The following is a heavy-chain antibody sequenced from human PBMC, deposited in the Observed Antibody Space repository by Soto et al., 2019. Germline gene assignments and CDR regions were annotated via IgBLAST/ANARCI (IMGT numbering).Heavy chain of an antibody. Sequence: EVQLVESGGGLVQPGGSLRLSCVASGFTFSDHYMDWVRQAPGKGLEWVGRTRNKANSYTTEYAASVKGRFTISRDDSKNSLYLQMNSLKTEDTAVYYCARGGYCSSASCYTDYYAMDVWGQGTTVTVSS. V-gene: IGHV3-72*01. CDR1: GFTFSDHY. J-gene: IGHJ6*02. CDR3: ARGGYCSSASCYTDYYAMDV. D-gene: IGHD2-2*02. CDR2: TRNKANSYTT.